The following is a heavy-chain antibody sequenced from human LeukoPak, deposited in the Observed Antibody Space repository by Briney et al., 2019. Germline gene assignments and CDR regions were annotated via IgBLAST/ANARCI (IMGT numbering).Heavy chain of an antibody. J-gene: IGHJ4*02. V-gene: IGHV4-30-4*01. CDR3: ARAGYSSGWYNYYFDY. CDR1: GGSISSGDYY. CDR2: IYYSGST. D-gene: IGHD6-19*01. Sequence: SQTLSLTCTVSGGSISSGDYYWSWIRQPPGKGLEWIGYIYYSGSTYYNPSLKSRVTISVDTSKNQFSLKLSSVTAADTAVYYRARAGYSSGWYNYYFDYWGQGTLVTVSS.